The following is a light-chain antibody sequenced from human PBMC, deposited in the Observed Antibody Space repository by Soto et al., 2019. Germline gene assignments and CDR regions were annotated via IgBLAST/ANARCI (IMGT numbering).Light chain of an antibody. CDR2: AAS. CDR1: QGISNY. J-gene: IGKJ4*01. V-gene: IGKV1-27*01. Sequence: DIQMTQSPSSGSASAGERVTLTCRASQGISNYLAWYQQKPGKVPKLLIYAASTLQSGVPSRFSGSASGTDFTLTISSLQPEDIATYYCQQYDNLALTFGGGTKVDIK. CDR3: QQYDNLALT.